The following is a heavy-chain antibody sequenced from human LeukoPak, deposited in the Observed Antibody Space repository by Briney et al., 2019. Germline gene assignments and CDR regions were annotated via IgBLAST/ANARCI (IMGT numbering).Heavy chain of an antibody. CDR3: ARGTLSPMPSQQLPELGY. J-gene: IGHJ4*02. CDR2: MNPNSGNT. Sequence: ASVKVSCKASGYTFTSYDINWVRQATGQGLEWMGWMNPNSGNTGYAQKFQGRVTITRNTSISTAYMELSSLRSEDTAVYYCARGTLSPMPSQQLPELGYWGQGTLVTVSS. D-gene: IGHD6-13*01. V-gene: IGHV1-8*03. CDR1: GYTFTSYD.